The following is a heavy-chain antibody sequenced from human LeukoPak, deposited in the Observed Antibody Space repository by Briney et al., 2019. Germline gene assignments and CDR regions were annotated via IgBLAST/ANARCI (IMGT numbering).Heavy chain of an antibody. D-gene: IGHD1-26*01. Sequence: GGSLRLSCAASGFTFSSYWMSWVRQAPGKGLEWVANIKQDGSKKYYVDSVKGRFTISRDNAKNSLYLQMNSLRAEDTAVYYCARDPQGSAEAGERWFDPWGKETLVTVSS. CDR3: ARDPQGSAEAGERWFDP. CDR2: IKQDGSKK. J-gene: IGHJ5*02. V-gene: IGHV3-7*01. CDR1: GFTFSSYW.